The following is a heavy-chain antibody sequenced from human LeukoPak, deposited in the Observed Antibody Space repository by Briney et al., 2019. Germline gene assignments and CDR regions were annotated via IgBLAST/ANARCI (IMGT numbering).Heavy chain of an antibody. CDR2: IIPIFGTA. CDR3: ASGYCSSTSCYWFDP. V-gene: IGHV1-69*06. Sequence: SVKVSCKASGGTFSSYAISWVRQAPGQGLEWMGGIIPIFGTANYAQKFQGRVTITADKSTSTAYMELSSLRSEDTAVYYCASGYCSSTSCYWFDPWGQGALVTVSS. CDR1: GGTFSSYA. J-gene: IGHJ5*02. D-gene: IGHD2-2*01.